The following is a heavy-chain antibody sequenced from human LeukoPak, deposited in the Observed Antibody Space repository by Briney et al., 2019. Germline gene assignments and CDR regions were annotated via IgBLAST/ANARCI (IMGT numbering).Heavy chain of an antibody. J-gene: IGHJ4*02. D-gene: IGHD4-17*01. CDR3: ARVLYGDYVPKDY. CDR2: INKDGSEK. CDR1: GFPFSSYW. V-gene: IGHV3-7*01. Sequence: GGSLRLSCGASGFPFSSYWMRWVPHAPGEALEWVANINKDGSEKYYVDSVKGRFTISRDNAKNSLYLQMNSLRPEDTAAYYCARVLYGDYVPKDYWGQGTLVTVSS.